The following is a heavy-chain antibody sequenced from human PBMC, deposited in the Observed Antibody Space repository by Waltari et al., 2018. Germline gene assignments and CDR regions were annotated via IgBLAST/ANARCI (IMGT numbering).Heavy chain of an antibody. CDR1: GGSFSGYY. J-gene: IGHJ1*01. CDR2: IYYSGST. CDR3: ARDDLAAAGTLFQH. Sequence: QVQLQQWGAGLLKPSETLSLTCAVYGGSFSGYYWSWIRQPPGKGLEWIGYIYYSGSTNYNPSLKSRVTISVDTSKNQFSLKLSSVTAADTAVYYCARDDLAAAGTLFQHWGQGTLVTVSS. V-gene: IGHV4-34*11. D-gene: IGHD6-13*01.